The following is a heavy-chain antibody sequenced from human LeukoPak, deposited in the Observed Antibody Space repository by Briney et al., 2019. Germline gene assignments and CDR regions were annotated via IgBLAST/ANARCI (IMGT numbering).Heavy chain of an antibody. CDR3: ARDGVFSWYARREFDP. J-gene: IGHJ5*02. V-gene: IGHV1-18*01. CDR1: GYTFTSYG. D-gene: IGHD6-13*01. Sequence: ASVKVSCKASGYTFTSYGISWVRQAPGQGLEWMGRISAYNGNTNYAQKLQGRVTMTTDTSTSTAYMELRSLRSDDTAVYYCARDGVFSWYARREFDPWGQGTLVTVSS. CDR2: ISAYNGNT.